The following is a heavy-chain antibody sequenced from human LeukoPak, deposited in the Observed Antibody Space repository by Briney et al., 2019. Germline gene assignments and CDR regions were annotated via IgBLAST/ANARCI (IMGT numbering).Heavy chain of an antibody. CDR2: IYSSGGT. CDR1: GFTFSSYS. Sequence: PGGSLRLSCAASGFTFSSYSMSWVRQAPGKGLEWVSVIYSSGGTYYADSVKGRFTISRDNSKNTLYLQMNSLSAEDTAIYYCARDSSGPLYWGQGTLVTVSS. J-gene: IGHJ4*02. CDR3: ARDSSGPLY. D-gene: IGHD6-19*01. V-gene: IGHV3-66*01.